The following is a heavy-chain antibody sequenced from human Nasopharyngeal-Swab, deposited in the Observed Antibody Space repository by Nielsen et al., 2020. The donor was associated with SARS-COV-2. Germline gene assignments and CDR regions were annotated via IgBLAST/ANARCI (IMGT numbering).Heavy chain of an antibody. CDR2: IYHSGST. D-gene: IGHD3-3*01. CDR1: GGSISSGGYS. Sequence: SETLSLTCAVSGGSISSGGYSWSWIRQPPGKGLEWIGYIYHSGSTYYNPSLNSRVTISVDRSKNQFSLKLSSVTAADTAVYYCARARLTIFGVVQEFDYWGQGTLVTVSS. CDR3: ARARLTIFGVVQEFDY. J-gene: IGHJ4*02. V-gene: IGHV4-30-2*01.